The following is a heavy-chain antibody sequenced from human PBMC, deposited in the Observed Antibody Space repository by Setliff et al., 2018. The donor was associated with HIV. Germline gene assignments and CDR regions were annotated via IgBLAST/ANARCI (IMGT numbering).Heavy chain of an antibody. V-gene: IGHV1-2*02. CDR3: ARDLGYSSSSGWFDP. CDR2: ITPNSGGT. Sequence: ASVKVSCKASGYTFTGYYIHWVRQAPGQGLEWMGWITPNSGGTNYAQKFQGRVTMSRDTSISTAYMELSRLRSDNTAVYYCARDLGYSSSSGWFDPWGQGTLVTVSS. J-gene: IGHJ5*02. D-gene: IGHD6-6*01. CDR1: GYTFTGYY.